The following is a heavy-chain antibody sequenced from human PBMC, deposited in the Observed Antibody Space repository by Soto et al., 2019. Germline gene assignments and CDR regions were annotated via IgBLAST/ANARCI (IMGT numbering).Heavy chain of an antibody. J-gene: IGHJ5*02. V-gene: IGHV1-69*01. D-gene: IGHD5-18*01. Sequence: QVQLVQSGAEVKKPGSSVKVSCKASGGTFSSYAISWVRQAPGQGLEWMGGIIPIFGTANYAQKFQGRVTIAADESTSTAYMELSSLRSEDTAVYYCARDEGDGYSYGPNWFDPWGQGTLVTVSS. CDR2: IIPIFGTA. CDR3: ARDEGDGYSYGPNWFDP. CDR1: GGTFSSYA.